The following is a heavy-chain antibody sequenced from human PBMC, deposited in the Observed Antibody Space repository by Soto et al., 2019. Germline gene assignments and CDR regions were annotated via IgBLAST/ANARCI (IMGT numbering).Heavy chain of an antibody. Sequence: GGSLRLSRAASGFTISSYAMSWVRQAPGKGLEWVSAISGSGGSTYYADSVKGRFTISRDNSKNTLYLQMNSLRAEDTAVYYCAKDSQLRDFDWLFPYYFDYWGQGTLVTVSS. CDR2: ISGSGGST. J-gene: IGHJ4*02. CDR3: AKDSQLRDFDWLFPYYFDY. V-gene: IGHV3-23*01. CDR1: GFTISSYA. D-gene: IGHD3-9*01.